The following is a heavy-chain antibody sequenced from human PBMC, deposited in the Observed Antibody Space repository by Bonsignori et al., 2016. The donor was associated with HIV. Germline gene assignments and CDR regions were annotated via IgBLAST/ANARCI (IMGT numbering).Heavy chain of an antibody. CDR3: ARVGGEWNGYGDS. D-gene: IGHD5-12*01. CDR1: GYTFSNYG. J-gene: IGHJ4*02. Sequence: QVQLVQSGREVKKPGASVKVSCKASGYTFSNYGISWVRQAPGQGLQWMGWISAYTGNTNYVREFQGRVTMTTDTSTNTAYMELRSLTSNDTAVYFCARVGGEWNGYGDSWGQGTLVIVSS. CDR2: ISAYTGNT. V-gene: IGHV1-18*01.